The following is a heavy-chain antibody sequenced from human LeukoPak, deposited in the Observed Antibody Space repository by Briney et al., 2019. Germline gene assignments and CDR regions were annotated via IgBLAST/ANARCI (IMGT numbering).Heavy chain of an antibody. D-gene: IGHD3-10*01. J-gene: IGHJ5*02. CDR1: GFTFSSSA. CDR3: ARVSGTYYGA. Sequence: GGSLRLSCAASGFTFSSSAMSWVRQAPGKGLEWVSSISGSGDSTYYADSVKGRFTISRDNSKNTLYLQMNSLRAEDTAVYYCARVSGTYYGAWGQGTLVTVSS. V-gene: IGHV3-23*01. CDR2: ISGSGDST.